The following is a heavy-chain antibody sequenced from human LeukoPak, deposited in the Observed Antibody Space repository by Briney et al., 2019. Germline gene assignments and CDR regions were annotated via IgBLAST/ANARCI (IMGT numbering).Heavy chain of an antibody. J-gene: IGHJ4*02. CDR3: AREDTAMAHIHYFDY. D-gene: IGHD5-18*01. Sequence: GASVKVSCKASGYTFTSYGISWVRQAPGQGLEWMGRIIPILGIANYAQKFQGRVTITADKSTSTAYMELSSLRSEDTAVYYCAREDTAMAHIHYFDYWGQGTLVTVSS. CDR2: IIPILGIA. V-gene: IGHV1-69*04. CDR1: GYTFTSYG.